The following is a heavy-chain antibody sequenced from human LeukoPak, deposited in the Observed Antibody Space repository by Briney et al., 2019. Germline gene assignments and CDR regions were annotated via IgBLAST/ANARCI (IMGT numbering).Heavy chain of an antibody. Sequence: PSETLSLTCTVSGGSISSSSYYWGWIRQPPGKGLEWIGSIYYSGSTYYNPSLKSRVTISVDTSKNQFSLKLSSVTAADTAVYYCARHQQQLVLAFDYWGQGTLVTVSS. CDR2: IYYSGST. V-gene: IGHV4-39*01. CDR1: GGSISSSSYY. J-gene: IGHJ4*02. CDR3: ARHQQQLVLAFDY. D-gene: IGHD6-13*01.